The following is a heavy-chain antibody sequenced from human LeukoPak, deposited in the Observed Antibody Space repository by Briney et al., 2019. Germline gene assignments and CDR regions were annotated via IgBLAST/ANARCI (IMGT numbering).Heavy chain of an antibody. Sequence: GGSLRLSCAASGSTFSDYYMSWVRQAPGKGLEWVSAISGSGGSTYYADSVKGRFTISRDNSKNTLYLQMNSLRAEDTAVYYCAKKGGVLLWFGELPYYFDYWGQGTLVTVSS. J-gene: IGHJ4*02. CDR2: ISGSGGST. CDR1: GSTFSDYY. CDR3: AKKGGVLLWFGELPYYFDY. V-gene: IGHV3-23*01. D-gene: IGHD3-10*01.